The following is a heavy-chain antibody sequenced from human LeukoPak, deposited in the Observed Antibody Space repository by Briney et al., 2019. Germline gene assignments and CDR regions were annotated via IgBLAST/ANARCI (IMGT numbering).Heavy chain of an antibody. J-gene: IGHJ6*02. V-gene: IGHV3-30*18. Sequence: GGSLRLSCAGSGFVFSPFWMHWVRQAPGEGLEWVAVISYDGSNKYYADSVKGRFTISRDNSKNTLYLQMNSLRAEDTAVYYCAKDYRSYLDVWGQGTTVTVSS. CDR3: AKDYRSYLDV. D-gene: IGHD3-10*01. CDR2: ISYDGSNK. CDR1: GFVFSPFW.